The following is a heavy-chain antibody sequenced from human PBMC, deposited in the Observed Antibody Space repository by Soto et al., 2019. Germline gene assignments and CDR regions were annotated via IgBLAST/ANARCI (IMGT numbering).Heavy chain of an antibody. Sequence: EVQLVEFGGGLVQPGGSLRLSCAASGFTFSSYWMHWVRQAPGKGLEWVSRIKSDGSGTTYADSVKGRLTISRDNAKNTLYLQMNSLRAEDTAVYYCARGDGDYYDGNGYLGRYWGQGTLVTVSS. CDR2: IKSDGSGT. CDR3: ARGDGDYYDGNGYLGRY. D-gene: IGHD3-22*01. J-gene: IGHJ4*02. CDR1: GFTFSSYW. V-gene: IGHV3-74*01.